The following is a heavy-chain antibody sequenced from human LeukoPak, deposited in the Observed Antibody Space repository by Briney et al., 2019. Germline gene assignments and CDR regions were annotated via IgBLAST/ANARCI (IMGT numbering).Heavy chain of an antibody. CDR1: GFSFSDYA. CDR2: VSAGGGDK. CDR3: AKHFGPASKRRPYNWFDP. V-gene: IGHV3-23*01. J-gene: IGHJ5*02. D-gene: IGHD6-25*01. Sequence: GGSLRLSCAASGFSFSDYAMSWVRHAPGEGLEWVSSVSAGGGDKYYADSVRGRFTISRDNSKNTMYLQMNSLRAEDTALYYCAKHFGPASKRRPYNWFDPWGQGTLVTVS.